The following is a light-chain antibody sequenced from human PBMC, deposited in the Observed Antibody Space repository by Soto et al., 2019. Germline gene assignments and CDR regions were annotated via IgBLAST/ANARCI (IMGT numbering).Light chain of an antibody. CDR1: QGISNY. J-gene: IGKJ5*01. V-gene: IGKV1-27*01. Sequence: DIQMTQSLSSLSASVGDRGTITCRASQGISNYLAWYQQKPGEVPKLLIYAASTLQSGNPSRFGGSGSGTDFTPMISSVKPEDVATYYYHKYNSAPITFGQGTRMEIK. CDR2: AAS. CDR3: HKYNSAPIT.